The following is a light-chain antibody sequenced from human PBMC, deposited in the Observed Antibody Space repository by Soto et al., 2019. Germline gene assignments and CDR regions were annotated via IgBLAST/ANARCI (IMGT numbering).Light chain of an antibody. V-gene: IGLV2-14*01. Sequence: QSVRTQPASVSGSPGQSITSSCTGTSSDVGGYNYVSWYQQFPGKAPKVMISEVTNRPSGVSNRFSGSKSGNTASLTISGLQAEDEADYYCSSSTSSNTLVFGGGTKVTVL. CDR2: EVT. CDR3: SSSTSSNTLV. J-gene: IGLJ2*01. CDR1: SSDVGGYNY.